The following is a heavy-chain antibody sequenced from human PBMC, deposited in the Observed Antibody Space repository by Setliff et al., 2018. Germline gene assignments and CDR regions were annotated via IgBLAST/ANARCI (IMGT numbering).Heavy chain of an antibody. CDR1: GYSISSGYY. CDR2: INHYGST. CDR3: ARGRMRGSCSGPSCTYDPFDI. D-gene: IGHD2-2*01. Sequence: SETLSLTCAVSGYSISSGYYWSWIRQPPGKGLEWIGEINHYGSTKYKSSLKSRVTISVDTSKNQFPLILRSVTAADTAVYYCARGRMRGSCSGPSCTYDPFDIWGQGTPVTVSS. V-gene: IGHV4-38-2*01. J-gene: IGHJ3*02.